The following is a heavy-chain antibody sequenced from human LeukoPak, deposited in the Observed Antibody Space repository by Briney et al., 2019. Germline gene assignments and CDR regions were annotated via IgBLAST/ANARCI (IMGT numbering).Heavy chain of an antibody. CDR3: AKAVNGYRSGWYHYYFDY. CDR2: ISGSGGST. Sequence: PGGSLRLSCAASGFSFSSYAMSWVRQAPGKGLEWVSGISGSGGSTYYADSMKGRFTISRDNSKNTLYLQMNSLRAEDTAGYYCAKAVNGYRSGWYHYYFDYWGQGTLVTVSS. V-gene: IGHV3-23*01. D-gene: IGHD6-19*01. CDR1: GFSFSSYA. J-gene: IGHJ4*02.